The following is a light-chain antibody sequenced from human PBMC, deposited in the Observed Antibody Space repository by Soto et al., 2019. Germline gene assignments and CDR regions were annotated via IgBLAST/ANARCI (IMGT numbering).Light chain of an antibody. V-gene: IGLV2-14*01. CDR3: SSYTSSSTQV. Sequence: QSALTQPASVSGSPGQSITISCTGTSSDVGGYNYVSWYQQHPGKAPKLMIYDVSNRPSVVSKRFSGSKSGNTASLTISGLQAEDGADYYCSSYTSSSTQVFGGGTNLTVL. CDR2: DVS. J-gene: IGLJ2*01. CDR1: SSDVGGYNY.